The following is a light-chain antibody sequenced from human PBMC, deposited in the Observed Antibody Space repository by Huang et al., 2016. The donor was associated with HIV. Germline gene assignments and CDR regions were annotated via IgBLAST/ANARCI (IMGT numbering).Light chain of an antibody. V-gene: IGKV4-1*01. Sequence: DIVMTQSPDSLAVSLGERATINCKSSQSILYSSTDKSYLAWYHQKPGQPPKLLLYWASPRESGVPDRFSGSGSGTDFTLTISSLQAEDVAVYYCQQYYSSPFTFGPGTKVDIK. CDR1: QSILYSSTDKSY. CDR2: WAS. CDR3: QQYYSSPFT. J-gene: IGKJ3*01.